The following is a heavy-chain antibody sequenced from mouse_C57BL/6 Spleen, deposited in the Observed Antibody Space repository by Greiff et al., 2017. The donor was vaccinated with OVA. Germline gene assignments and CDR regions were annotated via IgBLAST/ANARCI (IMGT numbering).Heavy chain of an antibody. V-gene: IGHV1-81*01. Sequence: VQLQESGAELARPGASVKLSCKASGYTFTSYGISWVKQRTGQGLEWIGEIYPRSGNTYYNEKFKGKATLTADKSSSTAYMELRSLTSEDSADYFCARSKRDLPCDYWGQGTTLTVSS. CDR1: GYTFTSYG. CDR3: ARSKRDLPCDY. J-gene: IGHJ2*01. CDR2: IYPRSGNT.